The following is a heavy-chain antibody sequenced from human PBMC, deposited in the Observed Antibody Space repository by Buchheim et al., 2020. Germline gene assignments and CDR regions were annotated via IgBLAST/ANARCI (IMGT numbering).Heavy chain of an antibody. Sequence: EVQLVESGGGLVQPGGSLTLSCAGSGFTFNTYSMIWVRQAPGKGLEWISYISATTTPVTYYADSVEGRFTISRDNAKDSVYLHVNTLRAEDTAVYYCAKDGAGEELELEGDYYYYYGMDVWGQGTT. CDR2: ISATTTPVT. CDR1: GFTFNTYS. J-gene: IGHJ6*02. V-gene: IGHV3-48*01. CDR3: AKDGAGEELELEGDYYYYYGMDV. D-gene: IGHD1-7*01.